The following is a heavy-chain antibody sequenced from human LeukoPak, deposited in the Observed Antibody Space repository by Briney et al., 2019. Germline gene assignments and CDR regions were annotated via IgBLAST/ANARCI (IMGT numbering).Heavy chain of an antibody. CDR3: AGVHCSSTRCPSRGYNWFAP. CDR1: GFTFSSYS. D-gene: IGHD2-2*01. CDR2: ISSSSSYI. V-gene: IGHV3-21*01. J-gene: IGHJ5*02. Sequence: PGGSLRLSCAASGFTFSSYSMNWVRQAPGKGLEWVSSISSSSSYIYYADSVKGRFTISRDNAKNSLYLQMNSLRAEDTAVYYCAGVHCSSTRCPSRGYNWFAPGGPGTLVNGSS.